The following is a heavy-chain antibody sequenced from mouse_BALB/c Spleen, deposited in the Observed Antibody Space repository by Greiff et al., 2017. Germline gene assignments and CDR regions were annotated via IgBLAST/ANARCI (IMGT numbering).Heavy chain of an antibody. CDR1: GYSFTGYN. Sequence: VQLQQSGPELVKPGASVKISCKASGYSFTGYNMYWVKQSHRKSLEWIGYIDPYNGGTSYNQKSKGKATLTVDKSSSTAYMHLNSLTSEDSAIYYCARGGDANWAFDYWGQGTTLTVSA. CDR2: IDPYNGGT. J-gene: IGHJ2*01. CDR3: ARGGDANWAFDY. V-gene: IGHV1S135*01. D-gene: IGHD4-1*01.